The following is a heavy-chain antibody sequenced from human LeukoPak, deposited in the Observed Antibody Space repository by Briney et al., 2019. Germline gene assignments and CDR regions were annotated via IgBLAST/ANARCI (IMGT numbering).Heavy chain of an antibody. Sequence: PGGSLRLSCAASGFTFSDYNMNWVRQVPGKGLESVSYMSRSGDIIYYADSVKGRFTISRDDSKNTLFLQVNSLKIEDTAVYYCTTVTLRPVGLWGQGTLVTVSS. CDR2: MSRSGDII. V-gene: IGHV3-48*01. J-gene: IGHJ4*02. CDR1: GFTFSDYN. D-gene: IGHD4-17*01. CDR3: TTVTLRPVGL.